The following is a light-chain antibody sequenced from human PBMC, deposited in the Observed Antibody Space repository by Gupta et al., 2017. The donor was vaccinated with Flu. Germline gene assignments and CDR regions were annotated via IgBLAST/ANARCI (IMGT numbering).Light chain of an antibody. CDR1: QCVTSN. Sequence: EIVLTSSPATLSVSPGERATLSCRASQCVTSNLAWYQQKPGQAPRLLIDVASSRATGIPARFSGTGSGTEFTLTISSLQSEDFAVYYCQQYNAWPPAYTFGQGTKLEIK. CDR3: QQYNAWPPAYT. V-gene: IGKV3-15*01. J-gene: IGKJ2*01. CDR2: VAS.